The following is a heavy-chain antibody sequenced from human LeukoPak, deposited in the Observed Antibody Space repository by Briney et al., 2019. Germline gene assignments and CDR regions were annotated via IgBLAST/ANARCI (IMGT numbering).Heavy chain of an antibody. V-gene: IGHV1-58*02. Sequence: ASVKVSCKASGFTFTSSAMQWVRQARGQRLEWIGWIVVGSGNTNYAQKFQERVTITRDMSTSTAYMELSSLRSEDTAVYYCAAADPYSSSQDLVYYYGMDVWGQGTTVTVSS. CDR3: AAADPYSSSQDLVYYYGMDV. CDR1: GFTFTSSA. CDR2: IVVGSGNT. D-gene: IGHD6-13*01. J-gene: IGHJ6*02.